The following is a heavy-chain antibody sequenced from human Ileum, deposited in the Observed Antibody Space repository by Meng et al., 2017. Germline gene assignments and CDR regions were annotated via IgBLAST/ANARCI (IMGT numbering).Heavy chain of an antibody. CDR1: SGSFTNNNYF. Sequence: QLRPQESGPGRVKPAETRPPTCRVSSGSFTNNNYFWVWIRRPPGKGLEWIGSIYYGGSTSYNPSLKSRVTISVDTSTNQFSLKLISVTAADTAVYYCARRAHYGDPPRWGQGTLVTVSS. CDR2: IYYGGST. CDR3: ARRAHYGDPPR. J-gene: IGHJ4*02. V-gene: IGHV4-39*01. D-gene: IGHD4-17*01.